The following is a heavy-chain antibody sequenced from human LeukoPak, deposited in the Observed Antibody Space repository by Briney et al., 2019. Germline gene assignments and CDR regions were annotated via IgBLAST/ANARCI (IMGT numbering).Heavy chain of an antibody. D-gene: IGHD1-26*01. CDR2: IQQDGIKK. J-gene: IGHJ4*02. CDR3: ARAGGYSGSYLLFDY. CDR1: GFTFSTYW. Sequence: GGSLRLSCAASGFTFSTYWMSWVRQAPGKGLEWVANIQQDGIKKYYVDSVKGRFTISRDNAKNSLYLQMNSLRAEDTAVYYCARAGGYSGSYLLFDYWGQGTLVTVSS. V-gene: IGHV3-7*01.